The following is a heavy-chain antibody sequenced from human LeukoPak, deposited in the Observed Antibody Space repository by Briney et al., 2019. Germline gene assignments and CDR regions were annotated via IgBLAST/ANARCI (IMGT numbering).Heavy chain of an antibody. Sequence: AASVKVSCKASGYTFTSYDINWVRQATGQGVEWMGWMNPNSGNTGYAQKFQGRVTITRNTAISTAYMELSSLRSEDTAVYYCAREYCSGGSCYVAAFDIWGQGTMVTVSS. V-gene: IGHV1-8*03. CDR3: AREYCSGGSCYVAAFDI. CDR2: MNPNSGNT. D-gene: IGHD2-15*01. J-gene: IGHJ3*02. CDR1: GYTFTSYD.